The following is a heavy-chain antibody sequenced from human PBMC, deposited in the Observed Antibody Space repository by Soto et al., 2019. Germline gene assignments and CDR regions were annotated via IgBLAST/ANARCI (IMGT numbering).Heavy chain of an antibody. CDR1: GFTFSNAL. CDR2: VKSKNDGGTT. Sequence: PGGSLRLSCAASGFTFSNALINWVRQAPGKGLEWVGRVKSKNDGGTTDFAAPVKGRFAISRDDSKNMVYLEMNSLQTEDTAIYYCTTDSYITSIIVRFDYWGHGTLVTVS. V-gene: IGHV3-15*07. D-gene: IGHD3-22*01. CDR3: TTDSYITSIIVRFDY. J-gene: IGHJ4*01.